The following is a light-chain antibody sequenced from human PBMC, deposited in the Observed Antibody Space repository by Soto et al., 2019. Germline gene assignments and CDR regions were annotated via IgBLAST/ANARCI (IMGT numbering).Light chain of an antibody. V-gene: IGLV2-14*01. J-gene: IGLJ1*01. Sequence: QSALTQPASVSGSPGQSITISCTGTSSDVGGYNYVSRYQQHPGKAPKLMIYDVSNRPSGVSNRFSGSKSGNTASLTISGLQAEYEADYYCSSYTSSSTQVFGTGTKLTVL. CDR1: SSDVGGYNY. CDR2: DVS. CDR3: SSYTSSSTQV.